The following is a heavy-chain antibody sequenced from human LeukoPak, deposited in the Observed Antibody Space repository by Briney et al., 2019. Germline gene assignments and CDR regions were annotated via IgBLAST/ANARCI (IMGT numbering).Heavy chain of an antibody. Sequence: SETLSLTCTVSGGSISSFYWSWIRQPPGKGLEWIGYIYYPGSTNYNPSLKSRVTISVDTSKKQFSLKLSSVTAADTAVYYCAREGCSSTSCSEGWFDPWGQGTLVTVSS. V-gene: IGHV4-59*01. CDR1: GGSISSFY. D-gene: IGHD2-2*01. CDR2: IYYPGST. J-gene: IGHJ5*02. CDR3: AREGCSSTSCSEGWFDP.